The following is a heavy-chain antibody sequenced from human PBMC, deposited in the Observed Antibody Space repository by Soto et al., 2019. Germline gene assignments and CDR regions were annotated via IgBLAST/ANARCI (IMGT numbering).Heavy chain of an antibody. CDR1: GYSFTSYL. CDR3: ARQKHKVDKVDFEY. Sequence: GESLKISFKGSGYSFTSYLISWVRQMPGKGLEWMGRIDPSDSYTNYSPSFQGHVTISADKSISTAYLQWSSLKASDTAMYYCARQKHKVDKVDFEYFGERTLVTFCS. CDR2: IDPSDSYT. D-gene: IGHD5-12*01. V-gene: IGHV5-10-1*01. J-gene: IGHJ4*02.